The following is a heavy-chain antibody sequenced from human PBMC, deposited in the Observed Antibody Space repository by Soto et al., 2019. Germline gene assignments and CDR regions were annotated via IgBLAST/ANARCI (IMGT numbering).Heavy chain of an antibody. CDR1: GGTFSSYA. Sequence: QVQLVQSGAEVKKPGSSVKVSCKASGGTFSSYAISWVRQAPGQGLEWMGGIIPIFGTANYAQKFQGRVTITADESTSTAYMELSRLRSEDTAVYYCARDIAVAGPGTHYYYYGMDVWGQGTTVTVSS. CDR2: IIPIFGTA. V-gene: IGHV1-69*01. CDR3: ARDIAVAGPGTHYYYYGMDV. J-gene: IGHJ6*02. D-gene: IGHD6-19*01.